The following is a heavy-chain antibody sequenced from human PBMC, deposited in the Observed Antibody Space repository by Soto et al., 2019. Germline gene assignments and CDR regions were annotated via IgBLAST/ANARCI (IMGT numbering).Heavy chain of an antibody. CDR2: IWYDGSNK. V-gene: IGHV3-33*01. CDR3: ARDHHMVRGVPPSSAFDI. CDR1: GFTFSSYG. D-gene: IGHD3-10*01. J-gene: IGHJ3*02. Sequence: GGSLRLSCAASGFTFSSYGMHWVRQAPGKGLEWVAVIWYDGSNKYYADSVKGRFTISRDNSKNTLYLQMNSLRAEDTAVYYCARDHHMVRGVPPSSAFDIWGQGTMVTVSS.